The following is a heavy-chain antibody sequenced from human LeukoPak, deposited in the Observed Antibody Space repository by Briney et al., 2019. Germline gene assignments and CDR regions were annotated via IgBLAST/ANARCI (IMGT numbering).Heavy chain of an antibody. CDR1: GYTFTCYY. CDR3: AREIVAGTNFDY. Sequence: ASVKVSCKASGYTFTCYYMHWVPQAPGQGLEWMGRINPNSGGTNYAQKFQGRVTMTRDTSISTAYMELSRLRSDDTAVYYCAREIVAGTNFDYWGQGTLVTVSS. J-gene: IGHJ4*02. V-gene: IGHV1-2*06. CDR2: INPNSGGT. D-gene: IGHD6-19*01.